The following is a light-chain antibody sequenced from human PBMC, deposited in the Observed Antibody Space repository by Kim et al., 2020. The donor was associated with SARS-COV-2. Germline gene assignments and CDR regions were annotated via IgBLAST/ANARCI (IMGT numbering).Light chain of an antibody. CDR2: NVT. V-gene: IGLV2-14*03. Sequence: QSALTQPASVSGSPGQWFSISCTGSNSDIGGNNYASYYQQHPSKATKLIIYNVTRRPSGVSHRFSCSKSGNTASLIISGLQADDEADYYCSSYTSSKTWVFGGGTQLTVL. CDR3: SSYTSSKTWV. J-gene: IGLJ3*02. CDR1: NSDIGGNNY.